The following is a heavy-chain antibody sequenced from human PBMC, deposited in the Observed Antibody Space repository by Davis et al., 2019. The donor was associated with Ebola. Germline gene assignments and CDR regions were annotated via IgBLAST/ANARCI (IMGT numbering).Heavy chain of an antibody. CDR3: AKDLLNGFYYYYGMDV. J-gene: IGHJ6*02. D-gene: IGHD1-26*01. Sequence: GESLKISCAASGFTFSVHGMHWVRQAPGKGLEWLAVISYDGSTKYHADSVRGRFTISRDNSKNTLYLQMNSLRAEDTAVYYCAKDLLNGFYYYYGMDVWGQGTTVTVSS. V-gene: IGHV3-30*18. CDR1: GFTFSVHG. CDR2: ISYDGSTK.